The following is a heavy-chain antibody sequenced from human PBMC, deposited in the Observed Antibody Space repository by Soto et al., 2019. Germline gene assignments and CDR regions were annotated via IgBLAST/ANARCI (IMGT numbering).Heavy chain of an antibody. Sequence: GGSLRLSCAASGFTFSSYAMSWVRQAPGKGLEWVSSISSSSSNIYYADSVKGRFTISRDNAKNSLYLQMNSLRAEDTAVYYCARDREHSSSWYTGPNWFDPWGQGTLVTVSS. CDR3: ARDREHSSSWYTGPNWFDP. J-gene: IGHJ5*02. CDR1: GFTFSSYA. V-gene: IGHV3-21*01. CDR2: ISSSSSNI. D-gene: IGHD6-13*01.